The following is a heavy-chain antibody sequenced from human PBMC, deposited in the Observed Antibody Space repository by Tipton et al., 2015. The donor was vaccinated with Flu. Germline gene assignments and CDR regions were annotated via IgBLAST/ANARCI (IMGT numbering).Heavy chain of an antibody. V-gene: IGHV4-34*01. CDR2: INHSGST. Sequence: LRLSCAVHGGSFSGYYWSWIRQPPGKGLEWIGEINHSGSTNYNPSLKSRATISVDTSKNQFSLKLSSVTAADTAVYYCARVGSAAAGTNWGQGTLVTVSS. CDR3: ARVGSAAAGTN. J-gene: IGHJ4*02. D-gene: IGHD6-13*01. CDR1: GGSFSGYY.